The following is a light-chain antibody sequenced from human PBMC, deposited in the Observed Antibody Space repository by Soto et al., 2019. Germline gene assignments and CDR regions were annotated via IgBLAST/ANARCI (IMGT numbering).Light chain of an antibody. V-gene: IGKV1-5*03. CDR3: QQYNSYSQT. CDR2: KAS. Sequence: DIQMTQSPSTLSASVGDRVTITCRASQSIGSWLAWYQQKPGKAPKLLIHKASNLESEVPPRFSGSGSGTELTLTISSLQPDDFAPYYCQQYNSYSQTFGQGTKVEI. CDR1: QSIGSW. J-gene: IGKJ1*01.